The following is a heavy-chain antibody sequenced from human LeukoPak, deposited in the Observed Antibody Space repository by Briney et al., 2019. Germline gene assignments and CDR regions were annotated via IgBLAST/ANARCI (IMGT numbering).Heavy chain of an antibody. CDR3: ARDQLSKGVWFDP. D-gene: IGHD1-1*01. Sequence: ASVKVSCKASGYTFTSYGISWVRQAPGQGLEWMGWISVYNGNTNYAQKLQGRVTMTTDTSTSTAYMELRSLRSDDTAVYYCARDQLSKGVWFDPWGQGTLVIVSS. J-gene: IGHJ5*02. V-gene: IGHV1-18*01. CDR2: ISVYNGNT. CDR1: GYTFTSYG.